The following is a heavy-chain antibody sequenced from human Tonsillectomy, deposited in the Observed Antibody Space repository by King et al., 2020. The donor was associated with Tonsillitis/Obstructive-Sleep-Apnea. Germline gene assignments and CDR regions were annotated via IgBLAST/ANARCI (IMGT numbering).Heavy chain of an antibody. D-gene: IGHD3-22*01. CDR1: GYTFTSYW. CDR2: IDPCDSYT. J-gene: IGHJ4*02. CDR3: ATQIGGYYDSSGDY. Sequence: GQLVQSGAEVKKPGESLRLSCKGSGYTFTSYWITWVRQMPGKGLEWMGRIDPCDSYTDYSPSFQGHVTISTDKSISTAYLQWSSLKASDTAMYYCATQIGGYYDSSGDYWGQGTLVTVSS. V-gene: IGHV5-10-1*03.